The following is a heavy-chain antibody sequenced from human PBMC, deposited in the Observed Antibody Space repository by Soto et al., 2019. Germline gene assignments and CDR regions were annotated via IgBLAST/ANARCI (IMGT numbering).Heavy chain of an antibody. CDR3: ARSKYSSSWTSDY. D-gene: IGHD6-13*01. J-gene: IGHJ4*02. CDR1: GGTFSSYA. V-gene: IGHV1-69*13. CDR2: IIPIFGTP. Sequence: GASVKVSCKASGGTFSSYAISWVRQAPGQGLEWMGGIIPIFGTPNYAQKFQGRVTITADESTSTAYMELSSLRSEDTAVYYCARSKYSSSWTSDYWGQGTLVTVSS.